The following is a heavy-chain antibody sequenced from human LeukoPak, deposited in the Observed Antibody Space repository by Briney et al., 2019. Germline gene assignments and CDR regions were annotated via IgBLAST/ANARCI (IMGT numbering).Heavy chain of an antibody. CDR1: CGPISSSSAY. V-gene: IGHV4-39*01. J-gene: IGHJ4*02. CDR2: IYYSKNT. D-gene: IGHD5-18*01. Sequence: KPSETLSLTCTVSCGPISSSSAYWGWIRQPPGKGLEWIGSIYYSKNTYYNPSLKSRVTISADTSKNQFSLTLGSVSATDTAVYYCVSPRGFSYGYFDYWGQGTLVTVSS. CDR3: VSPRGFSYGYFDY.